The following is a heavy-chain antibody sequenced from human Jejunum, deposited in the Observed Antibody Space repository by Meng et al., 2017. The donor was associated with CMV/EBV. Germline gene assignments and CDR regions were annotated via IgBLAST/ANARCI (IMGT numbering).Heavy chain of an antibody. J-gene: IGHJ1*01. CDR3: ARDDYYDSPGDP. Sequence: CKAYGNMCTGVDSHWGRQGTGQGIEWMGRIDFNSGGKMYPQNFEGRVTMTRDTSITTVYMELTRLRSDDTAVYYCARDDYYDSPGDPWGQGTMVTVSS. D-gene: IGHD3-22*01. CDR1: GNMCTGVD. CDR2: IDFNSGGK. V-gene: IGHV1-2*02.